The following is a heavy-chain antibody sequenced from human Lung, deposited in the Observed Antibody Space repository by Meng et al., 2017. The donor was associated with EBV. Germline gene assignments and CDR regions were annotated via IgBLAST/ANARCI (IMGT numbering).Heavy chain of an antibody. CDR2: INYSGIT. D-gene: IGHD6-6*01. J-gene: IGHJ4*02. CDR1: GSSFSSSY. CDR3: ARGGTSSALFDY. Sequence: HVQLMPWRQGLLRPSESRSLTCGVSGSSFSSSYWSWIRQPPGKGLEWIGQINYSGITNYNPSLTRRVTISSDTSKNQFSLSLNSVTAADTAVYYCARGGTSSALFDYWGQGTLVTVSS. V-gene: IGHV4-34*01.